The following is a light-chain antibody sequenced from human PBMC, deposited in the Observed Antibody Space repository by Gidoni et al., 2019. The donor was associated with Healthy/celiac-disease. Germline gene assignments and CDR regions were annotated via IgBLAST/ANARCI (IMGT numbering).Light chain of an antibody. Sequence: DIQMTQSPSTLSASVGDRVTITCRASQSISSWLAWYQQKPGKAPKLLIDDASSLESGVPSGFSGSGSGTEFTLTISSLQPDDFATYYCQQYNSYSWTFGQGTKVEIK. J-gene: IGKJ1*01. CDR2: DAS. V-gene: IGKV1-5*01. CDR3: QQYNSYSWT. CDR1: QSISSW.